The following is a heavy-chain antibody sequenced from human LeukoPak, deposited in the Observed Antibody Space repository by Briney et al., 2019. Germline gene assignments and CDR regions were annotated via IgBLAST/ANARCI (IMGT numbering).Heavy chain of an antibody. Sequence: PSETLSLTCTVSGVSISSSGYYWGWIRQPPGKGLEWIGSVDYTGITSHSPSLKSRVTISVDTSKNQFSLKVSSVSAADTGVYYCARGTYYYDSSGYYYTYYFDYWGQGTLVTVSS. CDR3: ARGTYYYDSSGYYYTYYFDY. V-gene: IGHV4-39*01. CDR2: VDYTGIT. J-gene: IGHJ4*02. CDR1: GVSISSSGYY. D-gene: IGHD3-22*01.